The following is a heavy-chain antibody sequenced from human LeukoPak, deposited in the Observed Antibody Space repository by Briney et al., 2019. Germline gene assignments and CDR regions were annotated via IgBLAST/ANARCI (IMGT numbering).Heavy chain of an antibody. CDR1: GGSFSGYY. V-gene: IGHV4-34*01. D-gene: IGHD2-15*01. J-gene: IGHJ5*02. CDR2: INHSGST. CDR3: ARERLQGDWFDP. Sequence: SETLSLTCAVYGGSFSGYYWSWIRQPPGKGLEWIGEINHSGSTNYNPSLKSRVTISVDTSKNQFSLKLSSVTAADTAVDYCARERLQGDWFDPWGQGTLVTVSS.